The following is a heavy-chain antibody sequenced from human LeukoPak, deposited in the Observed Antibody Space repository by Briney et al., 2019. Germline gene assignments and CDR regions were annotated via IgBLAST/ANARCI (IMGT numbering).Heavy chain of an antibody. CDR3: ARDYETYYYDSSGYEP. V-gene: IGHV3-11*01. Sequence: GGSLRLSCAASGFTFDDYGMSWIRQAPGKGLEWVSYISSSGSTIYYAGSVKGRFTISRDNAKNSLYLQMNSLRAEDTAVYYCARDYETYYYDSSGYEPWDQGTLVTVSS. J-gene: IGHJ5*02. D-gene: IGHD3-22*01. CDR2: ISSSGSTI. CDR1: GFTFDDYG.